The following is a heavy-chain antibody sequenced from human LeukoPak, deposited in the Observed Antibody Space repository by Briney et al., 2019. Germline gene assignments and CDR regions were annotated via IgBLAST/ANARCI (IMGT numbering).Heavy chain of an antibody. J-gene: IGHJ3*02. CDR1: GYTFINYY. Sequence: ASVKVSCKASGYTFINYYMHWVRQAPGQGLEWMGWISAYNGNTNYAQKLQGRVTMTTDTSTSTAYMELRSLRSDDTAVYYCARDGYYYDSSGSQGDAFDIWGQGTMVTVSS. D-gene: IGHD3-22*01. V-gene: IGHV1-18*04. CDR3: ARDGYYYDSSGSQGDAFDI. CDR2: ISAYNGNT.